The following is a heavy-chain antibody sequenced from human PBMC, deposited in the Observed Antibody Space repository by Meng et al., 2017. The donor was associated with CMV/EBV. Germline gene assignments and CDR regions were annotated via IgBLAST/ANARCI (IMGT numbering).Heavy chain of an antibody. J-gene: IGHJ4*02. CDR3: ARAAGSSSGWYGDDY. D-gene: IGHD6-19*01. CDR1: GGSISSYY. V-gene: IGHV4-59*01. CDR2: IHYSGST. Sequence: SETLSLTCTVSGGSISSYYWSWIRQPPGKGLEWIGYIHYSGSTNYNPSLKSRVTISVDTSKNQFSLKLSSVTAADTAVYYCARAAGSSSGWYGDDYWGQGTLVTVSS.